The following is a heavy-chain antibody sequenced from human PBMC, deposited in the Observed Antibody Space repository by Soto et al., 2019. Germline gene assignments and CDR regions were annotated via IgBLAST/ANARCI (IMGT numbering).Heavy chain of an antibody. Sequence: GGSLRLSCAASGFRFSTYAMSWVRQAPGKGLEWVSAISGGDSSTYYTDSVRGRFTISRDNSKNTLYLQMNSLRVEDTAIYYCADTWGYSSSSYYFDYWGQGTLVTVSS. J-gene: IGHJ4*02. V-gene: IGHV3-23*01. CDR1: GFRFSTYA. CDR2: ISGGDSST. D-gene: IGHD6-19*01. CDR3: ADTWGYSSSSYYFDY.